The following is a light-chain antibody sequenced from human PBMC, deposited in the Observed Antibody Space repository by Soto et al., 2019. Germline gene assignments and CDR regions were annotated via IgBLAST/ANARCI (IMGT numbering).Light chain of an antibody. CDR2: RGS. CDR3: QEYGTSAPWT. V-gene: IGKV3-20*01. J-gene: IGKJ1*01. CDR1: QNIRSNE. Sequence: EVVLTQSPGTLSLSPGERATLSCRASQNIRSNELAWYQQKPGQAPRLLIYRGSSRATGIPDRFTGRGSGTEFTLTITRLQPEDFAVYYCQEYGTSAPWTFGQGTKVEIK.